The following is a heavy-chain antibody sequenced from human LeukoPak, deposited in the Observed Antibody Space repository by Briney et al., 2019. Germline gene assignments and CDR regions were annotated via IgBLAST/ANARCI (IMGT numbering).Heavy chain of an antibody. CDR1: GFTFSSYG. J-gene: IGHJ4*02. Sequence: GGSLRLSCAASGFTFSSYGMHWVRQAPGKGLEWVAVIWYDGSNKYYADSVKGRFTISRDNSKNTLYLQMNSLRAEDTAVYYCARDLIRSIAVLYYWGQGTLVTVSS. CDR2: IWYDGSNK. D-gene: IGHD6-19*01. V-gene: IGHV3-33*08. CDR3: ARDLIRSIAVLYY.